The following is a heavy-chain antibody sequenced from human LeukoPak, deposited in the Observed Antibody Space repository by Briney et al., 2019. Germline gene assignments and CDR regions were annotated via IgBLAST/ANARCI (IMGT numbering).Heavy chain of an antibody. CDR2: IYPGDSDT. Sequence: GESLKIPCKGSGYSFTSYWIGWVRQVPGKGLEWMGIIYPGDSDTRYSPSFQGQVTISADKSISTAYLQWSSLKASDTAMYYCARVSGLLDGSGSYYIDYWGQGTLVTVSS. J-gene: IGHJ4*02. CDR1: GYSFTSYW. D-gene: IGHD3-10*01. V-gene: IGHV5-51*01. CDR3: ARVSGLLDGSGSYYIDY.